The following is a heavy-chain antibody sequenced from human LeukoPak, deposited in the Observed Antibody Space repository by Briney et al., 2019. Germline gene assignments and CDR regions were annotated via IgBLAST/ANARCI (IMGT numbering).Heavy chain of an antibody. CDR2: ISSSSSYI. CDR1: GFTFSSYS. V-gene: IGHV3-21*01. CDR3: ARGGNRIAAAVPNWFDP. D-gene: IGHD6-13*01. J-gene: IGHJ5*02. Sequence: GGSLRLSCAASGFTFSSYSMNWVRQAPGKGLEWVSSISSSSSYIYYADSVKGRFTISRDNAKNSLYLQMNSLRAEDTAVYYCARGGNRIAAAVPNWFDPWGQGTLVTVSS.